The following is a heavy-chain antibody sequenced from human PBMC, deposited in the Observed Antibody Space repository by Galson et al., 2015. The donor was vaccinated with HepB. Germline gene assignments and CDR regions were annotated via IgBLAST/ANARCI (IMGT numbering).Heavy chain of an antibody. D-gene: IGHD2-2*01. Sequence: SLRLSCAASGFTFSSYGMHWVRQAPGTGLGWAAVIWYDGSNKYYADSVKGRFTISRDNSKNTRYLQMNSLRAEDTAVYYCARVALRSSTSRGWFDPWGQGTLVTVSS. V-gene: IGHV3-33*01. CDR1: GFTFSSYG. CDR3: ARVALRSSTSRGWFDP. CDR2: IWYDGSNK. J-gene: IGHJ5*02.